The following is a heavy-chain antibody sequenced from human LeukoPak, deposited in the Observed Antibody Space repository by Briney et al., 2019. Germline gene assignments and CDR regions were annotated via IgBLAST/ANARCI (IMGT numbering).Heavy chain of an antibody. V-gene: IGHV4-59*08. D-gene: IGHD6-6*01. Sequence: SETLSLTCTVSDGSISTYYWSWIRQPPGKGLEWIGYINYSGTTHYNSSLRSRVTISVDTSKNQFSLKLSSVTAADTAVYYCATQGSHSSSPYYFDYWGQGTLVTVSS. J-gene: IGHJ4*02. CDR2: INYSGTT. CDR1: DGSISTYY. CDR3: ATQGSHSSSPYYFDY.